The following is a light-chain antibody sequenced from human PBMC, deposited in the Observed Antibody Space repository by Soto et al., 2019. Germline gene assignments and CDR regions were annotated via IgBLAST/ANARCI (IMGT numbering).Light chain of an antibody. Sequence: ETVLTQSPATLSLSPGERATLSCRASQSVSSYLAWYQQKPGQAPRLLIYDASNRVTDIPARFSGSGSGTDFTLTISRLDPEDSAVYYCQQRSNWPLTFGQGTRLEIK. V-gene: IGKV3-11*01. CDR2: DAS. CDR1: QSVSSY. CDR3: QQRSNWPLT. J-gene: IGKJ5*01.